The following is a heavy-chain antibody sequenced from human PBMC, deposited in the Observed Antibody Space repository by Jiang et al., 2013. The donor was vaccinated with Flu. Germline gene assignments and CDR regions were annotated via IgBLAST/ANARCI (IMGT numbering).Heavy chain of an antibody. CDR3: ARSYRPYDFWSGYLFYYYYGMDV. V-gene: IGHV5-10-1*03. Sequence: VQLVESGAEVKKPGESLRISCKGSGYSFTSYWISWVRQMPGKGLEWMGRIDPSDSYTNYSPSFQGHVTISADKSISTAYLQWSSLKASDTAMYYCARSYRPYDFWSGYLFYYYYGMDVWGQGTTVTVSS. CDR2: IDPSDSYT. D-gene: IGHD3-3*01. CDR1: GYSFTSYW. J-gene: IGHJ6*02.